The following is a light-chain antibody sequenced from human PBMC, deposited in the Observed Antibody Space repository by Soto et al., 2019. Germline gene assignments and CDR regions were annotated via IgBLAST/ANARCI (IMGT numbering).Light chain of an antibody. Sequence: QMTQSPSSLSASVGDRVTLTCRASQSISSWLAWYQQKPGKAPKLLIYHAYSLESGVPSRFSGSESGTEFTLTINSLQPDDFATYYCQQYNSYPWTFGQGTKVDIK. CDR1: QSISSW. CDR2: HAY. CDR3: QQYNSYPWT. J-gene: IGKJ1*01. V-gene: IGKV1-5*01.